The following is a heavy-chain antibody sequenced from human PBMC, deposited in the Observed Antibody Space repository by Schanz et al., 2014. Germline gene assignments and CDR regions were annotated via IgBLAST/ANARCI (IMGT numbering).Heavy chain of an antibody. CDR1: GFTFSDHY. V-gene: IGHV3-72*01. D-gene: IGHD3-10*01. CDR3: VVWFGGLRNS. J-gene: IGHJ4*02. CDR2: SKNKAARYTT. Sequence: EVQLVESGGGLVQPGGSLRLSCAASGFTFSDHYMEWVRQAPGKGLEWVGRSKNKAARYTTEYAASVRGRFTISRDDSKISLYLQMPSLKTEETALYYCVVWFGGLRNSWGQGTLVTVSS.